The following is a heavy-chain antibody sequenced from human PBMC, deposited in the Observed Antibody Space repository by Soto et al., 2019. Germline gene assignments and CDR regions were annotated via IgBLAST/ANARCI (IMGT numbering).Heavy chain of an antibody. D-gene: IGHD3-10*01. Sequence: WGSLRLSCAASGFTFNDYYMTWIRQAPGKGLECLSYISGTGSTIYYADSVKGRFTISRDNSKNSLHLQLNSLRAEDTAVYFCARRGQEGLDYWGQGTLVTVSS. CDR2: ISGTGSTI. V-gene: IGHV3-11*01. J-gene: IGHJ4*02. CDR3: ARRGQEGLDY. CDR1: GFTFNDYY.